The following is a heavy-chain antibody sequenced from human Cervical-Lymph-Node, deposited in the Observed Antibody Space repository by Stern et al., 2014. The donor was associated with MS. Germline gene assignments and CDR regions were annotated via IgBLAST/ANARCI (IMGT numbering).Heavy chain of an antibody. CDR1: GFTFSSYW. CDR3: ARAYGGNSHFDY. J-gene: IGHJ4*02. CDR2: INTDGSST. D-gene: IGHD4-23*01. Sequence: EVQLVESGGGLVQPGGSLRLSCAASGFTFSSYWMHWVRQAPGKGLGWVSRINTDGSSTTYADSVKGRFTISRDNAKNTLYLQMNSLRAEDTAVYYCARAYGGNSHFDYWGQGTLVTVSS. V-gene: IGHV3-74*02.